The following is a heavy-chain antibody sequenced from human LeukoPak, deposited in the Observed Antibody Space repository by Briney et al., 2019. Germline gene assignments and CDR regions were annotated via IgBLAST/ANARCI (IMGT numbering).Heavy chain of an antibody. CDR2: INPNSGGP. V-gene: IGHV1-2*02. CDR3: ARDDYSGSYI. Sequence: ASVKVSCKASGYTFICYYMHWVRQAPGQGLEWMGWINPNSGGPNYAQKFQGRVTMTRDTSISTAYMELSRLRSDDTAVYYCARDDYSGSYIWGQGTLVIVSS. CDR1: GYTFICYY. J-gene: IGHJ4*02. D-gene: IGHD1-26*01.